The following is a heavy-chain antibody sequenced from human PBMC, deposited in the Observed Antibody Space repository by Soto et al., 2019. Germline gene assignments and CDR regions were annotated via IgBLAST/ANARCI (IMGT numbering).Heavy chain of an antibody. V-gene: IGHV4-39*01. CDR2: IYYSGST. Sequence: QLQMQESGPGLVKPSETLSLTCTVSGASITGSIHYWGWLRQPPGQGLEWIGSIYYSGSTYYNSSLKSRLTISVDTSKNQFSLKLSSVTAADTALYYCARHYAMTTGTVNFNYWGQGTLVAVSS. J-gene: IGHJ4*02. D-gene: IGHD4-17*01. CDR3: ARHYAMTTGTVNFNY. CDR1: GASITGSIHY.